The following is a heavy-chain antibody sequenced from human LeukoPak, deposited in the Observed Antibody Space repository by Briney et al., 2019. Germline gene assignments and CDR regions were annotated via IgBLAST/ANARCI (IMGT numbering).Heavy chain of an antibody. CDR3: ARGVPYDSWSGPHYSDY. V-gene: IGHV3-7*01. J-gene: IGHJ4*02. CDR1: GFTFSSYW. CDR2: IKQDGSEK. Sequence: RGSLRLSCAASGFTFSSYWMSWVRQAPGKGLEWVANIKQDGSEKYYVDSVKGRFTISRDSAKNSLYLQMNSLRAEDTAVYYCARGVPYDSWSGPHYSDYWGQGTLVTVSS. D-gene: IGHD3-3*01.